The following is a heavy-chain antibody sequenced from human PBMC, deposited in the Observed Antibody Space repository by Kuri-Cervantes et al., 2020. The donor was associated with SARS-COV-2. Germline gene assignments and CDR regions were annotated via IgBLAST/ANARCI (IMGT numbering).Heavy chain of an antibody. CDR1: GFTFSAYT. CDR2: ITRSSVYI. J-gene: IGHJ5*02. V-gene: IGHV3-21*01. Sequence: GESLKISCVASGFTFSAYTLNWVRQAPGKGLEWVSSITRSSVYISYADSLKGRFTISRDNAKNSLYLQMNSLRAEDTAVYYCARDPGGVFLRGIMILSAHWFDTWGQGTLVTVSS. CDR3: ARDPGGVFLRGIMILSAHWFDT. D-gene: IGHD3-9*01.